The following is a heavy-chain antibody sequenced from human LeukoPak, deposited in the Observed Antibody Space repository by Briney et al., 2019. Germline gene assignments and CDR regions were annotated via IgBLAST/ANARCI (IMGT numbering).Heavy chain of an antibody. CDR2: FYYGGGT. CDR1: GASISSDNYY. J-gene: IGHJ4*02. CDR3: ARQGGVGATGSPDD. Sequence: AETLSLTCTVSGASISSDNYYWGWICQPPGKGLEWIGSFYYGGGTFYNASLKSRLTMSVDTSENQFSLKLTSVTATDTAVYYCARQGGVGATGSPDDWGQGTLVTVSS. D-gene: IGHD1-26*01. V-gene: IGHV4-39*01.